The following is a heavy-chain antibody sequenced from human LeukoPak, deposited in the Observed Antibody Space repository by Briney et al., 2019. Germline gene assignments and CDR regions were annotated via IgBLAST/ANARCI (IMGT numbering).Heavy chain of an antibody. J-gene: IGHJ6*03. CDR2: IYSGGRT. Sequence: GGSLRLSCAASGFTVSSNYMSWVRQAPGKGLEWVSVIYSGGRTYYADSVKGRFTISRDNSKNTLYLQMSSLRVEDTAVYYCARASERSEDFGVVIVGYYYYYMDVWGKGTTVTVSS. CDR3: ARASERSEDFGVVIVGYYYYYMDV. CDR1: GFTVSSNY. D-gene: IGHD3-3*01. V-gene: IGHV3-53*01.